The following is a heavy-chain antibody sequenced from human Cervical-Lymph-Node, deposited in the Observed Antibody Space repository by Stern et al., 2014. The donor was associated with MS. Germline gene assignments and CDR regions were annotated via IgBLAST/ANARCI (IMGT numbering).Heavy chain of an antibody. V-gene: IGHV1-24*01. CDR2: FDPKHGKT. D-gene: IGHD2-21*02. J-gene: IGHJ6*02. CDR1: GYTLTDMS. Sequence: VQLVESGAEVKKPGASVKVSCKVSGYTLTDMSMHWVRQAPGQGLEWMGGFDPKHGKTVNAHKTQGRVTMAEDRSTDTAYMELTSLRSDDTAVYYCATHRGRVTYYYGLDVWGQGTTVTVSS. CDR3: ATHRGRVTYYYGLDV.